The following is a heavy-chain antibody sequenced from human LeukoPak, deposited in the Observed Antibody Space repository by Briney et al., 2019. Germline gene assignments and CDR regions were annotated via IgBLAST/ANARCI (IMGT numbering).Heavy chain of an antibody. CDR3: ARDTSYSPIRSAPRYFDY. V-gene: IGHV3-11*01. Sequence: PGGSLRLSCAASGFTVSSNYMSWIRQAPGKGLEWVSYISSSGSTIYYADSVKGRFTISRDNAKNSLYLQMNSLRAEDTAVYYCARDTSYSPIRSAPRYFDYWGQGTLVTVSS. D-gene: IGHD3-10*01. CDR2: ISSSGSTI. CDR1: GFTVSSNY. J-gene: IGHJ4*02.